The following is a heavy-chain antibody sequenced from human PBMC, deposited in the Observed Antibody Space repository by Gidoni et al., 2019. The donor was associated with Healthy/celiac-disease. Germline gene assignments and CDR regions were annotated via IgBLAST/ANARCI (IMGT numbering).Heavy chain of an antibody. CDR2: IYYSGST. J-gene: IGHJ4*02. V-gene: IGHV4-31*03. CDR1: GGSISSGGYY. D-gene: IGHD1-26*01. Sequence: QVQLQESGPGLVKPSQTLSLTCTVSGGSISSGGYYWSWIRQHPGKGLEWLGYIYYSGSTYYNPSLKSRVTISVDTSKNQFSLKLSSVTAADTAVYYCARTSSGSYFYFDYWGQGTLVTVSS. CDR3: ARTSSGSYFYFDY.